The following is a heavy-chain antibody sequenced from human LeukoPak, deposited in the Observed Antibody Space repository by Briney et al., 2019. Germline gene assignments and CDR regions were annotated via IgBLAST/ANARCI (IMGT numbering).Heavy chain of an antibody. J-gene: IGHJ4*02. D-gene: IGHD7-27*01. V-gene: IGHV3-21*05. Sequence: GGSLRLSCAASGFTFGSYWMSWVRQAPGKGLEWVANIRGSGSGMGSGNYYAGSVKGRFTISRDNAKNSLYLQMNSLRAEDTAFYYCARDDNWGFDYWGQGALVAVSS. CDR2: IRGSGSGM. CDR1: GFTFGSYW. CDR3: ARDDNWGFDY.